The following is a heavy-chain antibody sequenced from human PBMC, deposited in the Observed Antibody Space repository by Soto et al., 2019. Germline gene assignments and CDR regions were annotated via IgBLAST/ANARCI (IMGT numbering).Heavy chain of an antibody. V-gene: IGHV3-15*01. CDR2: IKSKTDGGTT. J-gene: IGHJ4*02. CDR1: GFTFSNAW. CDR3: TTPVVVAATGKSKY. D-gene: IGHD2-15*01. Sequence: EVQLVESGGGLVKPGGSLRLSCAASGFTFSNAWMSWVRQAPGKGLEWVGRIKSKTDGGTTDYAAPVKGRFTISRDDSKNTLYLQMKSLKTEDTAVYYCTTPVVVAATGKSKYWGQGTLVTVSS.